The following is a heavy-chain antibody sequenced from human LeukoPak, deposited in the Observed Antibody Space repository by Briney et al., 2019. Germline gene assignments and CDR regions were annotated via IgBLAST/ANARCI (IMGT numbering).Heavy chain of an antibody. J-gene: IGHJ4*02. CDR2: VSGSGGST. Sequence: GESLRLSCAASACTFRSYAMIWVRQAPGKGLEWVSTVSGSGGSTYYADSVKGRFTISRDNSNNALYLQMNSLRAEDTAVYYCAKGAASRGYTYVANWGQGTLVSVSS. CDR3: AKGAASRGYTYVAN. D-gene: IGHD5-18*01. V-gene: IGHV3-23*01. CDR1: ACTFRSYA.